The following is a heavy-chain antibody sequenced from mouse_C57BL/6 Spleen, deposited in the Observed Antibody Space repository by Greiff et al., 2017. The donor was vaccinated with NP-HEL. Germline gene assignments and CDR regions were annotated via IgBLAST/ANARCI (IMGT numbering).Heavy chain of an antibody. CDR3: ARQDNGSNWYFDG. V-gene: IGHV5-4*01. D-gene: IGHD1-1*01. Sequence: EVQVVESGGGLVKPGGSLKLSCAASGFTFSSYAMSWVRQTPEKRLEWVATISAGGSYTYYPDNVKGRFTISRDNAKNTLYLQMSHLKAEDTAMYYCARQDNGSNWYFDGWGTGTTVTVSS. CDR2: ISAGGSYT. J-gene: IGHJ1*03. CDR1: GFTFSSYA.